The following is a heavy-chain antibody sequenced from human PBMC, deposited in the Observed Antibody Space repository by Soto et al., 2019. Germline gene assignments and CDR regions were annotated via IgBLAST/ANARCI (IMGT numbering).Heavy chain of an antibody. V-gene: IGHV1-24*01. D-gene: IGHD1-20*01. Sequence: ASVKVSCKVSGYTLTELFMHWVRQAPGKGLEWMGGFDPEDGETIYAQKFQGRVTMTEDTSTDTAYMELSSLRSEDTAVYYCATRGARKITGTAPLFDYWGQGTLVTVSS. CDR3: ATRGARKITGTAPLFDY. J-gene: IGHJ4*02. CDR2: FDPEDGET. CDR1: GYTLTELF.